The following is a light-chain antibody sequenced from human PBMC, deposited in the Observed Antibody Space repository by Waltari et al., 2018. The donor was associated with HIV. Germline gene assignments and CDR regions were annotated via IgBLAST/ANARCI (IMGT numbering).Light chain of an antibody. J-gene: IGLJ1*01. Sequence: QSVLTQPPSVSAAPGQKVTISCSGSNSNIGNNYVSWYPQGPKTAPNLLICDNVKRPSEYPDRFSGSKAGTSATLDSTGLQGGDEADYYCGTWDSSLSAYVFGTGTKVTVL. CDR3: GTWDSSLSAYV. CDR1: NSNIGNNY. V-gene: IGLV1-51*01. CDR2: DNV.